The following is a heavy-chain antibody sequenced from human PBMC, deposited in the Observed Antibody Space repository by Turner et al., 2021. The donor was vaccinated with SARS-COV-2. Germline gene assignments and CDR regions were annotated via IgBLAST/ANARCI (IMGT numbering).Heavy chain of an antibody. CDR1: GFTFSNSA. V-gene: IGHV3-23*01. D-gene: IGHD1-26*01. J-gene: IGHJ2*01. Sequence: EVQLLESGGGLVQPGGSLRLPCAAPGFTFSNSAMSWVRQAPGKGLEWVSFLSGSGDSTYHADSVKGRFTISRDNSKNTLYLQMNSLRAEDTAVYYCAKVGGWELRRKWFFDLWGRGTLVSVSS. CDR2: LSGSGDST. CDR3: AKVGGWELRRKWFFDL.